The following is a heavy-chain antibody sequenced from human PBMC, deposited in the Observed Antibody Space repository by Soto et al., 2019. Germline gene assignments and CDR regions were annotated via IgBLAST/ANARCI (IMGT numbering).Heavy chain of an antibody. CDR3: ARHVLAAAGHGMDV. CDR2: IYYSGST. J-gene: IGHJ6*02. V-gene: IGHV4-39*01. CDR1: GGSISSSSYY. Sequence: SETLSLTCTVSGGSISSSSYYWGWIRQPPGKGLEWIGSIYYSGSTYYNPSLKSRVTISVDTSKNQFSLKLSSVTAADTAVYYCARHVLAAAGHGMDVWGQGTTVTVSS. D-gene: IGHD6-13*01.